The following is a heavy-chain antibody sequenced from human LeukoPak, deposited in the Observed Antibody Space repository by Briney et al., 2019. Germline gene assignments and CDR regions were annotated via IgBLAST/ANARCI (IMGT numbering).Heavy chain of an antibody. CDR1: GFTFSGSA. V-gene: IGHV3-73*01. D-gene: IGHD2-15*01. CDR3: ARAVSGGSSFFYMDV. J-gene: IGHJ6*03. CDR2: IRSKVNSYAT. Sequence: PGGSLRLSCAASGFTFSGSAMHWVRQASGKGLEWVGRIRSKVNSYATAYAASVKGRFTVSRDDLKNTTYLQMNSLKTEDTAVYYCARAVSGGSSFFYMDVWGKGTTVTISS.